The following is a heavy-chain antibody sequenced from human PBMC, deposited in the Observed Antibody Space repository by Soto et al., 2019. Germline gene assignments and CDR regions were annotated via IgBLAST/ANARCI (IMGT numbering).Heavy chain of an antibody. J-gene: IGHJ5*02. Sequence: QITLKESGPTLVKPTQTLTLTCTFSGFSLTTPGAGVGWIRQPPGKALEWLALTYWNDDTRYNPSLKSRLTITKDTSKNQVVLKMTNMDPVDTATYYCAHRGYGNYPRDNWFDPWGQGIQVIVSS. CDR1: GFSLTTPGAG. CDR3: AHRGYGNYPRDNWFDP. CDR2: TYWNDDT. V-gene: IGHV2-5*01. D-gene: IGHD4-17*01.